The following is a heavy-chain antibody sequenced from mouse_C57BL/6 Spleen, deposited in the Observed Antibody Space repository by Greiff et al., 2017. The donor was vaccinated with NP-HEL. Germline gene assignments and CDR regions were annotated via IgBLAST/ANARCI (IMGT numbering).Heavy chain of an antibody. V-gene: IGHV6-3*01. CDR1: GFTFSNYW. CDR3: TPYYYGSSYKAMDY. J-gene: IGHJ4*01. D-gene: IGHD1-1*01. Sequence: EVKVVESGGGLVQPGGSMKLSCVASGFTFSNYWMNWVRQSPEKGLEWVAQIRLKSDNYATHYAESVKGRFTISRDDSKSSVYLQMNNLRAEDTGIYYCTPYYYGSSYKAMDYWGQGTSVTVSS. CDR2: IRLKSDNYAT.